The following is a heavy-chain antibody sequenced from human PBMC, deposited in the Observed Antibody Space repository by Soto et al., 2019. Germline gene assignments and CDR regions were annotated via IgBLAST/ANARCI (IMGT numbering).Heavy chain of an antibody. D-gene: IGHD1-1*01. J-gene: IGHJ6*03. V-gene: IGHV4-39*01. CDR2: IYYSGST. Sequence: TSETLSLTCTVSGGSISSSSYYWGWIRQPPGKGLEWIGSIYYSGSTYYNPSLKSRVTISVDTSKNQFSLKLSSVTAADTAVYYCASVRRYNYYYYYMDVWGKGTTVTVSS. CDR3: ASVRRYNYYYYYMDV. CDR1: GGSISSSSYY.